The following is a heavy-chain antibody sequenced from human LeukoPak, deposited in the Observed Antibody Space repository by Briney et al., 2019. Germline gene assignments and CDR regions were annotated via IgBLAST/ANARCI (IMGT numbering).Heavy chain of an antibody. D-gene: IGHD2-2*02. CDR1: GGSISSGDYY. CDR2: IYYSGST. CDR3: ARDSVVPAAIGANWFDP. V-gene: IGHV4-30-4*01. J-gene: IGHJ5*02. Sequence: PSETLSLTCTVSGGSISSGDYYWSWIRQPPGKGLEWIGYIYYSGSTYYNPSLKSRVTISVDTSKNQFSLKLSSVTAADTAVYYCARDSVVPAAIGANWFDPWGQGTLVTVSS.